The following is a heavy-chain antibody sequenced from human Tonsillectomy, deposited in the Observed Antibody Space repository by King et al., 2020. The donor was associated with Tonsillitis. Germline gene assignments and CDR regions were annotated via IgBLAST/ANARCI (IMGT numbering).Heavy chain of an antibody. V-gene: IGHV4-34*01. CDR1: GGSFSGYY. Sequence: QVQLQQWGAGLLKPSETLSLTCAVYGGSFSGYYWSWIRQPPGKGLEWIGEIYHSESSNCNPSLTGRVTISVATSKNQFSLKLRSLTAADTAVYYCARGSPDDSSGSLFDYWGQGTLVTVSS. CDR3: ARGSPDDSSGSLFDY. CDR2: IYHSESS. J-gene: IGHJ4*02. D-gene: IGHD3-22*01.